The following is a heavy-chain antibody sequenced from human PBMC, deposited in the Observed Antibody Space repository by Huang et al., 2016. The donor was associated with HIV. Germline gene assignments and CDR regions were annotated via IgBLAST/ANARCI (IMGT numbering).Heavy chain of an antibody. CDR3: ARPPTYSDDGGYYIDAFGV. Sequence: EVQLVQSGAEMKRPGESLKIHCKVSGYSFTRQWIGWVRQMPGKGPEWMGIMYPGDSYVKYSPTFQGQVTISADNSSSTAYLQWKSLKVSDTAMYFGARPPTYSDDGGYYIDAFGVWGRGTMVTVS. CDR1: GYSFTRQW. V-gene: IGHV5-51*03. J-gene: IGHJ3*01. CDR2: MYPGDSYV. D-gene: IGHD2-21*02.